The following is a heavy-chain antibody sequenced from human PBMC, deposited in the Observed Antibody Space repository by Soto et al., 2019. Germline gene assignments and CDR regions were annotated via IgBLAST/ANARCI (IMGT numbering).Heavy chain of an antibody. Sequence: QVQLQESGPGLVKPSQTLSLTCTVSGGSISSGGYYWSWIRQHPGKGLEWFGYIYYSGSTYYNPFIKSRVTRAVDTSKNQFSLKLSSVTAADTAVYYCARDDLFSLGHLGYGMDVWGQGTTVTVSS. CDR3: ARDDLFSLGHLGYGMDV. V-gene: IGHV4-31*03. J-gene: IGHJ6*02. CDR1: GGSISSGGYY. CDR2: IYYSGST. D-gene: IGHD2-15*01.